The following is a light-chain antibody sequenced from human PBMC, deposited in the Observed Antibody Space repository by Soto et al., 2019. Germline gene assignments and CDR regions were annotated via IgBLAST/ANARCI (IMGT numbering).Light chain of an antibody. V-gene: IGKV3-15*01. CDR1: QSVSSN. CDR2: GAS. Sequence: EIVMTQSPATLSVSPGERATLSCRASQSVSSNLAWYQQKPGQAPRLLIYGASTRATGIPARFSGSGSGTEFTLTISRLEPEDVAVYFCQQYSSSRLTFGGGTKVEIK. CDR3: QQYSSSRLT. J-gene: IGKJ4*01.